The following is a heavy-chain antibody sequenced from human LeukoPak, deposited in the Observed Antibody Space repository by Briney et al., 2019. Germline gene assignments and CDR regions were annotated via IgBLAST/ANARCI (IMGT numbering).Heavy chain of an antibody. V-gene: IGHV5-51*01. CDR3: ARHHYDFWSGDPYYYMDV. D-gene: IGHD3-3*01. J-gene: IGHJ6*03. CDR2: ICPGDSDT. Sequence: ESLKISCKGSGYSFTSYWIGWVRQMPGKGLEWMGIICPGDSDTRYSPSFQGRVTISADKSISTAYLQWSSLKASDTAMYYCARHHYDFWSGDPYYYMDVWGKGTTVTVSS. CDR1: GYSFTSYW.